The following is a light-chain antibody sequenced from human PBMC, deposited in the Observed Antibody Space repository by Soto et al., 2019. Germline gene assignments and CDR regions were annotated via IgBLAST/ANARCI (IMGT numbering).Light chain of an antibody. CDR1: QSVSSY. J-gene: IGKJ5*01. V-gene: IGKV3-11*01. CDR2: DAS. Sequence: EVGVSQSPATVSLSPGERATLSCRASQSVSSYLAWYQQKPGQAPRLLIYDASTRATGIPARFNGSGSGTEFSLAISNLQSEDFAVYYCQPRSNWPRIPFGQGTLLEIK. CDR3: QPRSNWPRIP.